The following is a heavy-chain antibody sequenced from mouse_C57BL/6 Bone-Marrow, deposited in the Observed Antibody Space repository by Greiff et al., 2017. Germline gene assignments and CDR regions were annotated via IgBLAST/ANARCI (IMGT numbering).Heavy chain of an antibody. J-gene: IGHJ3*01. Sequence: EVKVVESGGGLVKPGGSLKLSCAASGFTFSDYGMHWVRQAPEKGLEWVAYISSGSSTSYYADTVKGRCTISRDNAKSTLFLQMTSLRYEDTAMYYCARFAYWGQGTLVTVSA. CDR3: ARFAY. CDR1: GFTFSDYG. V-gene: IGHV5-17*01. CDR2: ISSGSSTS.